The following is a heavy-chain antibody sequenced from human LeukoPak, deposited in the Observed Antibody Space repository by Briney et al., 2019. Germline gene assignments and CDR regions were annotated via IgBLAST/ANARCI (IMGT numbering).Heavy chain of an antibody. V-gene: IGHV3-23*01. J-gene: IGHJ4*02. Sequence: GGSLRLSCAASGFTFSSYGMTWVRQAPGKGLEWVSAISGSGGNTYYADSVKGRFTISRDSSQSSLFLQMNSLRAEDTGVYYCAKAYGGYSFDYWGQGTLVTVSS. CDR2: ISGSGGNT. CDR3: AKAYGGYSFDY. D-gene: IGHD4-17*01. CDR1: GFTFSSYG.